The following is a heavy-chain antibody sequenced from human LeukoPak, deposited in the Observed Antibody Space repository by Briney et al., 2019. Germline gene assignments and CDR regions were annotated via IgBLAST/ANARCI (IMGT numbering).Heavy chain of an antibody. J-gene: IGHJ5*02. CDR3: ARGRYYISIRFDP. V-gene: IGHV4-34*01. CDR1: GGSFSGYY. D-gene: IGHD3-10*01. CDR2: INHGGST. Sequence: SETLSLTCAVYGGSFSGYYWSWIRQPPGKGLEWIGEINHGGSTNYNPSLKSRVTISVDTSKNQFSLKLSSVTAADTAVYYCARGRYYISIRFDPWGQGTLVTVSS.